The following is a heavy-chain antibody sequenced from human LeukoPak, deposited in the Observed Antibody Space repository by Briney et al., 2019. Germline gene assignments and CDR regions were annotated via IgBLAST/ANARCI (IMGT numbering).Heavy chain of an antibody. V-gene: IGHV1-69*04. CDR1: GGAFSSYA. CDR3: ARSNYGSGSYYKGLRYYGMDV. D-gene: IGHD3-10*01. Sequence: SVKVSCKASGGAFSSYAVNWVRQAPGQGLEWMGRIIAIIGIANYAQKFQGRVTITADKSTSTAYMELSSLRSEDTAVYYCARSNYGSGSYYKGLRYYGMDVWGQGTTVTVSS. J-gene: IGHJ6*02. CDR2: IIAIIGIA.